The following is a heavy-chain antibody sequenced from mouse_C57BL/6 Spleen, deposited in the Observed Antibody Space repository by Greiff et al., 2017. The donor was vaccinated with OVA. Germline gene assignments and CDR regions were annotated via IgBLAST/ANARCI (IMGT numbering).Heavy chain of an antibody. CDR1: GYTFTSYW. J-gene: IGHJ2*01. V-gene: IGHV1-55*01. D-gene: IGHD2-3*01. CDR3: ARFFYDNFDD. Sequence: QVQLQQSGAELVKPGASVKMSCKASGYTFTSYWITWVKQRPGQGLEWIGDIYPGSGSTNYNEKFKSKATLTVDTSSSTAYMQLSSLTSEDSAVYYCARFFYDNFDDWGQGTTLTVSS. CDR2: IYPGSGST.